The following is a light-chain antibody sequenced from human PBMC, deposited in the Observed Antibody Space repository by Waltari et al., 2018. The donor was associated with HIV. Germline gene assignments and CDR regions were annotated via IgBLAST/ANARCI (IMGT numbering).Light chain of an antibody. CDR3: CSYAGSSTSVV. J-gene: IGLJ2*01. CDR2: EVN. Sequence: QSALTQSASVSGSPAQSITIPCTGTSSDVGSYNLVSWYQHHPGKAPKLMIYEVNKRPSGVSNRFSGSKSGNTASLTISGLQAEDEADYYCCSYAGSSTSVVFGGGTKLTVL. CDR1: SSDVGSYNL. V-gene: IGLV2-23*02.